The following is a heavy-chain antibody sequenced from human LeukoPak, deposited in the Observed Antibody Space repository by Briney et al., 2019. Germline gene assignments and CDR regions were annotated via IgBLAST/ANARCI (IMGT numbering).Heavy chain of an antibody. CDR3: ARGAYRYDFLFDH. D-gene: IGHD5-18*01. Sequence: GASVKVSFKAAGYTFTSYGISWVRQAPGQGLEWMGWISAYNGNTDYAQKLQGRVTMTTDTSTSTAYMELRSLRSDDTAVYYCARGAYRYDFLFDHWGQGTLVTVSS. V-gene: IGHV1-18*01. CDR1: GYTFTSYG. J-gene: IGHJ4*02. CDR2: ISAYNGNT.